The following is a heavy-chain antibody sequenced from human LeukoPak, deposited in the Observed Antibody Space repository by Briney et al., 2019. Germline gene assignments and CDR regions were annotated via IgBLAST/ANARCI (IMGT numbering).Heavy chain of an antibody. CDR1: GVSISSYY. J-gene: IGHJ4*02. D-gene: IGHD3-22*01. CDR2: IYTSGST. Sequence: SETLSLTCTVSGVSISSYYWSWIRQPAGKGLEWIGRIYTSGSTNYNPSLKSRVTMSVDTSKNQFSLKLSSVTAADTAVYYCARVGYSMAFDYWGQETLVTVSS. V-gene: IGHV4-4*07. CDR3: ARVGYSMAFDY.